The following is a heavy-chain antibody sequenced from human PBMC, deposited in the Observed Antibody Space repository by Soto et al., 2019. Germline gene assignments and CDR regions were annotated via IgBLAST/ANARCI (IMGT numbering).Heavy chain of an antibody. J-gene: IGHJ6*02. Sequence: QVQLVESGGGVVQPGRSLRLSCAASGFTFSSYAMHWVRQAPGKGLEWVAVISYDGSNKYYADSVKGRFTISRDNSKNTLYLQMNSLRAEDTAVYYCAGGNGDYAYGMDVWGQGTTVTVSS. V-gene: IGHV3-30-3*01. CDR2: ISYDGSNK. CDR3: AGGNGDYAYGMDV. D-gene: IGHD4-17*01. CDR1: GFTFSSYA.